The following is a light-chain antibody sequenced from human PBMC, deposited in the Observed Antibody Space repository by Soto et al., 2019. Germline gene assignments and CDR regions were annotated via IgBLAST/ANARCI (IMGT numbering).Light chain of an antibody. CDR3: QQYDSSLPLYT. V-gene: IGKV3-20*01. Sequence: EIVLTQSPGTLSLSPGERATLSCRASQSISTNYLAWYQQKPGQAPRLLIYGASRRATGIPDRFSGSGSGTDFTLTISRLEPEDFAVYYCQQYDSSLPLYTFGQGTKVDIK. CDR2: GAS. CDR1: QSISTNY. J-gene: IGKJ2*01.